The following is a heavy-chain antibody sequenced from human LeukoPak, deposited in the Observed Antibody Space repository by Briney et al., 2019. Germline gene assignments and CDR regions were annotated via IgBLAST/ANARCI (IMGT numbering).Heavy chain of an antibody. Sequence: PSETLSLTCAVYGGSLSGHYWSWIRQPPGKGLEWIGEINHSGDTNYNPSLKSRVTLSVDISKNQFFLRLTSVTAADTAVYYCARGDYGDYAFFIWDQGTMVTVSS. V-gene: IGHV4-34*01. CDR3: ARGDYGDYAFFI. CDR2: INHSGDT. CDR1: GGSLSGHY. J-gene: IGHJ3*02. D-gene: IGHD4-17*01.